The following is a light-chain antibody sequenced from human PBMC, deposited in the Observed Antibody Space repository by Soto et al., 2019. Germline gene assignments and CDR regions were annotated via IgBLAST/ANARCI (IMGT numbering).Light chain of an antibody. CDR2: ATS. CDR3: QQYNNYWT. CDR1: QSVRNW. Sequence: DIQMTQSPSILSAFVGDRVTITCRASQSVRNWLAWYQQKPGKAPNLLISATSSLESGVPSRFSGSGSGAEFTLTISSLQPEDFATYYCQQYNNYWTFGPGTKVEIK. J-gene: IGKJ1*01. V-gene: IGKV1-5*03.